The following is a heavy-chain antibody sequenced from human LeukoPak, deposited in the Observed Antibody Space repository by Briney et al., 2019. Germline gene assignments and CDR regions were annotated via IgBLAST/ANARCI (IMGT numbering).Heavy chain of an antibody. J-gene: IGHJ5*02. CDR3: ARGQYYDILTGYYFWFDP. D-gene: IGHD3-9*01. V-gene: IGHV1-2*02. CDR1: GYTFTGYY. Sequence: ASVKVSCKASGYTFTGYYMHWVRQAPGQGLEWMGWINPNSGGTNYAQKFQGRVTMTRDTSISTAYMELSRLRSDDTAVYYCARGQYYDILTGYYFWFDPWGQGTLVTVSS. CDR2: INPNSGGT.